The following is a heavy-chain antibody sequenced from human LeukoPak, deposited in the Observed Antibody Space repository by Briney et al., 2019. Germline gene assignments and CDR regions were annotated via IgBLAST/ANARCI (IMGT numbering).Heavy chain of an antibody. CDR3: AREVHVLDY. CDR2: ISGSDSDI. CDR1: GFTFSVRY. D-gene: IGHD1-1*01. V-gene: IGHV3-11*01. J-gene: IGHJ4*02. Sequence: GGTLRLSCAASGFTFSVRYMSWNRQVPAKGLELISYISGSDSDIYYAGSVRGRFTISRDNDKNSLYLQMNSMRADDTAVYYCAREVHVLDYWGQGTLVTVSS.